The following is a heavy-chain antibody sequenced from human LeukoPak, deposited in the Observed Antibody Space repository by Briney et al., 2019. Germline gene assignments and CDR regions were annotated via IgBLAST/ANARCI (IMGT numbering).Heavy chain of an antibody. CDR2: INWNGGST. V-gene: IGHV3-20*04. CDR1: GFTFDDYG. CDR3: ARDAYDTYGYYTRIY. D-gene: IGHD3-22*01. J-gene: IGHJ4*02. Sequence: TGGSLRLSCAASGFTFDDYGMSWVRQAPGKGLEWVSGINWNGGSTGYADSVKGRFTISRDNAKNSLYLQMNSLRAEDTAVYFCARDAYDTYGYYTRIYWGQGTLVAVSS.